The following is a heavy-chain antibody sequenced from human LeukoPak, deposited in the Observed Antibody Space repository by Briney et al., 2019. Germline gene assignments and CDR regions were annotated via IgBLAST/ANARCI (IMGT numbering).Heavy chain of an antibody. J-gene: IGHJ3*02. CDR3: ARASRGYFDWLLSGDAFDI. Sequence: PSETLSLTCAVYGGSFSGYYWSWIRQPPGKGLEWIGEINHSGSTNCNPSLKSRVTISVDTSKNQFSLKLSSVTAADTAVYYCARASRGYFDWLLSGDAFDIWGQGTMVTVSS. V-gene: IGHV4-34*01. CDR2: INHSGST. CDR1: GGSFSGYY. D-gene: IGHD3-9*01.